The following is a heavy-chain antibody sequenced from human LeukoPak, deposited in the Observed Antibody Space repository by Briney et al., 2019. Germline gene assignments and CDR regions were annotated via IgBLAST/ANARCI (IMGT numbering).Heavy chain of an antibody. V-gene: IGHV4-34*01. CDR2: INHSGST. CDR3: ARGGRRYCSSTSCQRWFDP. Sequence: SETLSLTCAVSGGSFSGYYWSWIRQPPGKGLEWIGEINHSGSTNYNPSLKSRVTISVDTSKNQFSLKLSSVTAADTAVYYCARGGRRYCSSTSCQRWFDPWGQGTLVTVSS. CDR1: GGSFSGYY. D-gene: IGHD2-2*01. J-gene: IGHJ5*02.